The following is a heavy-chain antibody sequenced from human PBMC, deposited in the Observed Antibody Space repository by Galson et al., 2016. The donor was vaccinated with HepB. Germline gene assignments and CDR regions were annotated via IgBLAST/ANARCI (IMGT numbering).Heavy chain of an antibody. Sequence: SLRLSCAASGFAFSSHWMHWVRQDLGKGLVWVSRINSDGTISNYADSVKGRFTISRDNAKNTLYLQMNSLGAEDTAVYLCVRDHSVVPTTAYNWFDPWGRGTLVTVSS. J-gene: IGHJ5*02. CDR3: VRDHSVVPTTAYNWFDP. CDR2: INSDGTIS. CDR1: GFAFSSHW. D-gene: IGHD4-23*01. V-gene: IGHV3-74*01.